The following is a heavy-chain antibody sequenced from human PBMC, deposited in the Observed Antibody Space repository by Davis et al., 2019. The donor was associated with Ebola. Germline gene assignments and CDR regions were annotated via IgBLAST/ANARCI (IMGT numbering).Heavy chain of an antibody. CDR2: INHSGST. CDR1: GASFSGYY. CDR3: ARGSISGTRDYFYYFIDV. J-gene: IGHJ6*03. D-gene: IGHD1-7*01. V-gene: IGHV4-34*01. Sequence: PSETLSLTCAVYGASFSGYYWSWIRQPPGKGLEWIGEINHSGSTKYNPSLKSRVTIPVDTSKDQFSLKLSSVTAADTAVYYCARGSISGTRDYFYYFIDVWGKGTTVTVSS.